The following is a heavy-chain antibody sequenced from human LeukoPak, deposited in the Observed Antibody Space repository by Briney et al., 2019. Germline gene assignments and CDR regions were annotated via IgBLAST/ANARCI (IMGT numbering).Heavy chain of an antibody. Sequence: PSETLSLTCAVSGGSISSGGYSWSWIRQPPGKGLEWIGHIYHGGSTYYNPSLKSRVTISVDRSKNQFPLKLSSVTATDTAVYYCARDLSSSWYDYWGQGTLVTVSS. V-gene: IGHV4-30-2*01. CDR3: ARDLSSSWYDY. D-gene: IGHD6-13*01. J-gene: IGHJ4*02. CDR2: IYHGGST. CDR1: GGSISSGGYS.